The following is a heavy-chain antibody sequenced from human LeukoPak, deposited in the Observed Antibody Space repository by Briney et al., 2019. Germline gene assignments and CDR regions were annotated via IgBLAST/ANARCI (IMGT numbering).Heavy chain of an antibody. CDR1: GYSISSGYY. V-gene: IGHV4-38-2*02. Sequence: SETLSLTCTVSGYSISSGYYWGWIRQPPGKGLEWIGSIYHSGGTYYNPSLKSRVTISVDTSKNQFSLKLSSVTAADTAVYYCARSIGIAAADPWGQGTLVTVSS. CDR3: ARSIGIAAADP. D-gene: IGHD6-13*01. J-gene: IGHJ5*02. CDR2: IYHSGGT.